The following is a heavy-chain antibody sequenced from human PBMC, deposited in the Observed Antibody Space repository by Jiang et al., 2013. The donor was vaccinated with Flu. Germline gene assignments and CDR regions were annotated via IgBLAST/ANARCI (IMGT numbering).Heavy chain of an antibody. D-gene: IGHD5-24*01. CDR3: ASVGRDGYNLGY. J-gene: IGHJ4*02. CDR2: IIPILGIA. V-gene: IGHV1-69*04. CDR1: FSSYA. Sequence: FSSYAISCVRQAPGQGLEWMGRIIPILGIANYAQKFQGRVTITADKSTSTAYMELSSLRSEDTAVYYCASVGRDGYNLGYWGQGNPGHRLL.